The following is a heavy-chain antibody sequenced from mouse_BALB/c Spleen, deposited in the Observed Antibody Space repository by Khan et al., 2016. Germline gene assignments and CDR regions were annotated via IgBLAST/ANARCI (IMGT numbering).Heavy chain of an antibody. CDR2: INPKNGYT. J-gene: IGHJ3*01. V-gene: IGHV1-7*01. D-gene: IGHD1-1*01. CDR1: GYTFTDYW. Sequence: QVQLQQSGAELAKPGASVKMSCKASGYTFTDYWMHWVKQRPGQGLEWIGYINPKNGYTEYNQKFKDKATLTADKSSSTAYMQLSSLTSEDSAVYYCARWSYDYGSSYGWFAYWGQGTLVTVSA. CDR3: ARWSYDYGSSYGWFAY.